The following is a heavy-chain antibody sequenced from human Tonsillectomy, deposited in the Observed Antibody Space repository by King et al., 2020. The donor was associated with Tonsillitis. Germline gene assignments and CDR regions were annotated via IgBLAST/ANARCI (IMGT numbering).Heavy chain of an antibody. V-gene: IGHV4-38-2*02. D-gene: IGHD2-2*01. Sequence: QLQESGPGLVKPSETLSLTCTVSGYSISSGYYWGWIRQPPGKGLEWIGSIYHSGSTYYNPSLKSRVTISVDTSKNQFSLKLSSVTAADTAVYYCASAIYCSSTSCYHGFDTWGQGTLVTVSS. CDR2: IYHSGST. J-gene: IGHJ5*02. CDR3: ASAIYCSSTSCYHGFDT. CDR1: GYSISSGYY.